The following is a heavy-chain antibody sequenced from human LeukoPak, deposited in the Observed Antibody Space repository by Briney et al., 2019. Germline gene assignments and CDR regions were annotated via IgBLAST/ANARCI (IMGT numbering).Heavy chain of an antibody. CDR2: ISAYNGNT. V-gene: IGHV1-18*04. J-gene: IGHJ5*02. CDR1: GYTFTSYY. CDR3: ARDIGYCSSTSCYTNNWFDP. Sequence: ASVKVSCKASGYTFTSYYMHWVRQAPGQGLEWMGWISAYNGNTNYAQKLQGRVTMTTDTSTSTAYMELRSLRSDDTAVYYCARDIGYCSSTSCYTNNWFDPWGQGTLVTVSS. D-gene: IGHD2-2*02.